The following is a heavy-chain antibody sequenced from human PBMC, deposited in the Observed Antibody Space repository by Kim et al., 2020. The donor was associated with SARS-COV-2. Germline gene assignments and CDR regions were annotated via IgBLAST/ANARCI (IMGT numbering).Heavy chain of an antibody. CDR3: TTLWFGGSNFDY. Sequence: DYAAPVKGRFTISRDDAKNTLYLQMNSLKTEDTAVYYCTTLWFGGSNFDYWGQGTLVTVSS. J-gene: IGHJ4*02. V-gene: IGHV3-15*01. D-gene: IGHD3-10*01.